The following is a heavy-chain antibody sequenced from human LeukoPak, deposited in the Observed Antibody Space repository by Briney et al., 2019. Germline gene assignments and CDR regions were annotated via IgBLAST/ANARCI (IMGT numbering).Heavy chain of an antibody. CDR1: GFTFSSYA. V-gene: IGHV3-23*03. D-gene: IGHD5-24*01. J-gene: IGHJ4*02. CDR2: FYVGGAT. Sequence: GGSLRLSCAASGFTFSSYAMSWVRQAPGKGLEWVSVFYVGGATYYADSVKGRFTISRDNSENTLYLQMKSLRAEDTAVYYCARGDGYNFFDYWGQGTLVTVSS. CDR3: ARGDGYNFFDY.